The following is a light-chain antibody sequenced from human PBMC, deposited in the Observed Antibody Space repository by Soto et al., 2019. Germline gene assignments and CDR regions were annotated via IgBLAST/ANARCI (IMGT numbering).Light chain of an antibody. CDR1: QSINNY. CDR2: DAS. Sequence: DIQMTQSPSSLSASVGDRVTITCRSSQSINNYLNWYQQRPGKAPKVLIYDASSLQSGVPSRFSGSGSGTEFTLTISSLQREDFATYYCQQGFSAPPWTFGQGTKVKIK. CDR3: QQGFSAPPWT. J-gene: IGKJ1*01. V-gene: IGKV1-39*01.